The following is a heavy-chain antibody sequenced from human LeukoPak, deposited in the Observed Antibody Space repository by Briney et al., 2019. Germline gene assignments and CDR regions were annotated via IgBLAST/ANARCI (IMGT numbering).Heavy chain of an antibody. Sequence: ASVKASCKASGGTFSSYAISWVRQAPGQGLEWMGGIIPIFGTANYAQKFQGRVTITTDESTSTAYMELSSLRSEDTAVYYCAVAGTRTQNWFDPWGQGTLVTVSS. CDR3: AVAGTRTQNWFDP. CDR2: IIPIFGTA. V-gene: IGHV1-69*05. J-gene: IGHJ5*02. D-gene: IGHD6-19*01. CDR1: GGTFSSYA.